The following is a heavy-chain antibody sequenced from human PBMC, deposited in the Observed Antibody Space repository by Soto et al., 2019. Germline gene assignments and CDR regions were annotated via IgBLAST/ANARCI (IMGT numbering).Heavy chain of an antibody. V-gene: IGHV3-11*06. CDR2: ISGSSDNT. J-gene: IGHJ5*02. CDR1: GFTFSDYY. Sequence: QVQLVESGGGLVKPGGSLRLSCAASGFTFSDYYMSWIRQAPGKGLEWLSYISGSSDNTNYADSVKGRFTISRDNAKKSLYLERNSLRAEDTAVYYCATITMMTWGQGTLVTVSS. D-gene: IGHD3-22*01. CDR3: ATITMMT.